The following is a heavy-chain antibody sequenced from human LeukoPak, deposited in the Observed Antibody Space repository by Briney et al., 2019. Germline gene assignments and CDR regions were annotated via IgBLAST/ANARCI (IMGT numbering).Heavy chain of an antibody. CDR3: ARERGLYYYDSSGYYYYFDY. CDR2: ISYDGSNK. V-gene: IGHV3-30-3*01. D-gene: IGHD3-22*01. CDR1: GFTFSSYA. Sequence: GGSLRLSCAASGFTFSSYAMHWVRQATGKGPEWVAVISYDGSNKYYADSVKGRFTISRDNSKNTLYLQMNSLRAEDTAVYYCARERGLYYYDSSGYYYYFDYWGQGTLVTVSS. J-gene: IGHJ4*02.